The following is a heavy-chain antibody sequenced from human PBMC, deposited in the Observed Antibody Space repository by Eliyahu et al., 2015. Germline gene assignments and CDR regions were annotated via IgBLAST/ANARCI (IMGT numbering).Heavy chain of an antibody. V-gene: IGHV1-2*02. J-gene: IGHJ5*02. Sequence: QVQLVQSGAEVKKPGASVKVXCRASGYPFTGXFFYWXRXXPGXGXXWVGWIDPDSGGTNYAQKFQGRVTMTRDTSLSTVYMDLSSLRPDDTAVYYCARVPRYSSGWYDRWGQGTLVTVSS. CDR2: IDPDSGGT. CDR1: GYPFTGXF. CDR3: ARVPRYSSGWYDR. D-gene: IGHD6-19*01.